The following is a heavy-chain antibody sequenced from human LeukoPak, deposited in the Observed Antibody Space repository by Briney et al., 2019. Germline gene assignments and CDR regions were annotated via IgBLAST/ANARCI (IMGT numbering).Heavy chain of an antibody. CDR1: GGTLSNYA. D-gene: IGHD1-26*01. CDR2: IIPIFGTA. Sequence: ASVKVSFKASGGTLSNYAISWVGPAPGQGLEWVGGIIPIFGTANYAQKFQGRVTITADESTSTAYMELSSLRSEDTAVYYCARDQEVGATTYFDYWGQGTLVTVSS. CDR3: ARDQEVGATTYFDY. J-gene: IGHJ4*02. V-gene: IGHV1-69*13.